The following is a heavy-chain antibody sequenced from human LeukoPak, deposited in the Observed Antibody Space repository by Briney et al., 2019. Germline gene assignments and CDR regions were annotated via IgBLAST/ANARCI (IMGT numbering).Heavy chain of an antibody. J-gene: IGHJ6*03. CDR1: GGSFSGYY. Sequence: SEALSLTCVVYGGSFSGYYWSWIRQPPGKGLEWIGEIDHSGTTNYNPSLKTRVTMSVDTSKNQFSLMVSSVTAADTAVYYCATGRNGVVPAPILGVGPWYNYHYMDVWGKGTTITVSS. CDR3: ATGRNGVVPAPILGVGPWYNYHYMDV. V-gene: IGHV4-34*01. D-gene: IGHD2-2*02. CDR2: IDHSGTT.